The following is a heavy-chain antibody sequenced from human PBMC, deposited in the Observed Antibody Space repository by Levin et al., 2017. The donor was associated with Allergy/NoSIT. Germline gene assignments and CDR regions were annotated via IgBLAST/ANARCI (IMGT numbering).Heavy chain of an antibody. V-gene: IGHV3-30*18. Sequence: PGESLKISCAASGFTFSSYGMHWVRQAPGKGLEWVAVISYDGSNKYYADSVKGRFTISRDNSKNTLYLQMNSLRAEDTAVYYCAKDGSLASITMVQGARRWFDPWGQGTLVTVSS. CDR2: ISYDGSNK. D-gene: IGHD3-10*01. CDR3: AKDGSLASITMVQGARRWFDP. J-gene: IGHJ5*02. CDR1: GFTFSSYG.